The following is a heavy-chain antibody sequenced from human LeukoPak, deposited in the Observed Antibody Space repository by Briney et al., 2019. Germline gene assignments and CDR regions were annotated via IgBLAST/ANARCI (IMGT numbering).Heavy chain of an antibody. CDR2: ISYDGSNK. CDR1: GFTFSSYA. J-gene: IGHJ3*02. V-gene: IGHV3-30-3*01. Sequence: PGGSLRLSCAASGFTFSSYAMHRVRQAPGKGLEWVAVISYDGSNKYYADSVKGRFTISRDNSKNTLYLQMNSLRAEDTAVYYCAREDEDAFDIWGQGTMVTVSS. CDR3: AREDEDAFDI.